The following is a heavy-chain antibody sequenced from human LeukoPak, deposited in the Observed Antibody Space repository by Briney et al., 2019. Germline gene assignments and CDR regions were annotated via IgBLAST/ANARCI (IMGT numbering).Heavy chain of an antibody. CDR3: ARESDYDILTAPDY. V-gene: IGHV3-21*01. D-gene: IGHD3-9*01. J-gene: IGHJ4*02. CDR1: GFTFSSYS. CDR2: ISSSSSYI. Sequence: GGSLRLSCAASGFTFSSYSMNWVRQAPGKGLEWVSSISSSSSYIYYADSVKGRFTISSDNAKNSLYLQMNSLRAEDTAVYYCARESDYDILTAPDYWGQGTLVTVSS.